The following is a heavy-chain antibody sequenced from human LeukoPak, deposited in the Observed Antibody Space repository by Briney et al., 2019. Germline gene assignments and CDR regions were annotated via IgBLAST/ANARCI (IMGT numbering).Heavy chain of an antibody. V-gene: IGHV5-51*01. CDR1: GYGFTSYW. CDR3: ARHVYSGWYHAVGY. CDR2: IYPGDSDT. D-gene: IGHD6-19*01. J-gene: IGHJ4*02. Sequence: GGALKISFKGSGYGFTSYWIGWVRPMPGKGLEWMGIIYPGDSDTRYSPSFQGQVTTSADKSISTAYLQWSSLKASDTAMYYCARHVYSGWYHAVGYWGQGTLVTVSS.